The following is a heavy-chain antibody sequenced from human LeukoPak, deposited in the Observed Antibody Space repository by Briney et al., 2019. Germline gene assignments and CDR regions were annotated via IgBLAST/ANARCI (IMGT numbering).Heavy chain of an antibody. V-gene: IGHV1-2*02. CDR3: AITNDLDAFDI. CDR1: GYTFTGYY. J-gene: IGHJ3*02. CDR2: INPNSGGT. Sequence: ASVKVSCKGSGYTFTGYYMHWVRQAPGQGLEWMGWINPNSGGTNYAQKFQGRVTMTRETSISTAYMELSRLRSDDTAVYYCAITNDLDAFDIWGQGTMVTVSS.